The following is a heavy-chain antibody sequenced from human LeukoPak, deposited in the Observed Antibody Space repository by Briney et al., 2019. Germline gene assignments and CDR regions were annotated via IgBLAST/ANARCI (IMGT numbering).Heavy chain of an antibody. Sequence: GASVKVSCKASGYTFTSYDINWVRQATGQGLEWMGWMNPNSGNTGYAQKFQGRVTMTRNTSISTAYMELSSLRSEDTAVYYCARLDFWSGCYSFDYWGQGTLVTVSS. J-gene: IGHJ4*02. CDR1: GYTFTSYD. V-gene: IGHV1-8*01. D-gene: IGHD3-3*01. CDR3: ARLDFWSGCYSFDY. CDR2: MNPNSGNT.